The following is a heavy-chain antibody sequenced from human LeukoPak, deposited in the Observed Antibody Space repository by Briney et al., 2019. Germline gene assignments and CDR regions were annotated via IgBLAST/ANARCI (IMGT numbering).Heavy chain of an antibody. V-gene: IGHV3-21*01. J-gene: IGHJ6*03. CDR1: GFTFSSYS. Sequence: GGSLRLSCAASGFTFSSYSMNWVRQAPGKGLEWVSSISSSSSYIYYADSVKGRFTISRDNAKNSLYLQMNSLRAEDTAVYYCARRLSTFVDYCYMDVWGKGTTVTVSS. D-gene: IGHD2-15*01. CDR2: ISSSSSYI. CDR3: ARRLSTFVDYCYMDV.